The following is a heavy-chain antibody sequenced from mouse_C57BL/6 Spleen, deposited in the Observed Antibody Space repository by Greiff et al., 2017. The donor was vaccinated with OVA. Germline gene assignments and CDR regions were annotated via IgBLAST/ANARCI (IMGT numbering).Heavy chain of an antibody. CDR3: ARGRENYFDY. CDR1: GYTFTDYE. V-gene: IGHV1-15*01. Sequence: VQLQQSGAELVRPGASVTLSCKASGYTFTDYEMHWVKQTPVHGLEWIGAIDPETGGTAYNQKFKGKAILTADKSSSTAYMELRSLTSEDSAVYYCARGRENYFDYWGQGTTLTVSS. J-gene: IGHJ2*01. CDR2: IDPETGGT. D-gene: IGHD1-1*01.